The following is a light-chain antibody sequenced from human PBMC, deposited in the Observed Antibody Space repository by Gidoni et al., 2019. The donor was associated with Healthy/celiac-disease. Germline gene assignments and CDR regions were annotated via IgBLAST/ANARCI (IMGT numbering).Light chain of an antibody. CDR2: DAS. V-gene: IGKV3-11*01. CDR1: QSVSSY. CDR3: QQRSNWPQNT. J-gene: IGKJ2*01. Sequence: EIVFTQSPATLSLSPGERATLSCRASQSVSSYLAWYQQKPSQAPRLLIYDASNRATGIPARFSGSGSGTDFTLTISSLEPEDFAVYYCQQRSNWPQNTFGQGTKLEIK.